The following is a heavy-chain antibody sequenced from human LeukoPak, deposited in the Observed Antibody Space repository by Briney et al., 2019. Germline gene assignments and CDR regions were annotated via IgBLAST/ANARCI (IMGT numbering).Heavy chain of an antibody. CDR2: ISGSGGST. J-gene: IGHJ4*02. V-gene: IGHV3-23*01. CDR1: GFTFRRYA. D-gene: IGHD6-13*01. Sequence: GGSLRLSCAASGFTFRRYAMSWVRQAPGKGLEWVSAISGSGGSTYYADSVKGRFTISRDNSKNTLYLQMNSLRAEDTAVYYCAKGGSSWYGGGYFDYWGQGTLVTVSS. CDR3: AKGGSSWYGGGYFDY.